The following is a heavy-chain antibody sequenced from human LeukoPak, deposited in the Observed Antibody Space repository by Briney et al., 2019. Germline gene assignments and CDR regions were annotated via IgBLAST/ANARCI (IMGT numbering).Heavy chain of an antibody. V-gene: IGHV1-18*01. J-gene: IGHJ4*02. CDR3: ARDEPYSSGWYYFDY. D-gene: IGHD6-19*01. Sequence: GASVTVSCKSSGYTFTDYGISWVRQAPGQGLEWMGWISGYNGNSKYAHKVQGRVTMTTDTSTSTTYMELRSLRSDDTAVYYCARDEPYSSGWYYFDYWGQGTLVTVSS. CDR1: GYTFTDYG. CDR2: ISGYNGNS.